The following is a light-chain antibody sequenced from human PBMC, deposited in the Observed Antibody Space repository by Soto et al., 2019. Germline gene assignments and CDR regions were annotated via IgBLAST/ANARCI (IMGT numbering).Light chain of an antibody. J-gene: IGKJ2*01. Sequence: EIVMTQSPATLSVSPGERATLSCRASQSVSSNLAWYQQKPGQAPRLLIYGASTRATGIPARFSGSGSVTEFTLTINSLQSEDFAVYYCQQYNNWPPYIFGQGTMLEIK. CDR2: GAS. CDR3: QQYNNWPPYI. V-gene: IGKV3-15*01. CDR1: QSVSSN.